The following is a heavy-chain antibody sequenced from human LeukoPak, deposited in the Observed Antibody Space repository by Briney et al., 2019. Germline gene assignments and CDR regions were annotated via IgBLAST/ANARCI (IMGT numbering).Heavy chain of an antibody. J-gene: IGHJ6*02. V-gene: IGHV1-18*01. Sequence: GASVKVSCKASDYTFTNYGITWVRQAPGQGLEWVAWISAYNSNKNSAEKFQGRVTMTIDTSTSTAYMELRSLKSDDTAVYYCVRHIKPAGPWDGMDVWGQGTTVIVSS. CDR1: DYTFTNYG. CDR3: VRHIKPAGPWDGMDV. CDR2: ISAYNSNK. D-gene: IGHD1-26*01.